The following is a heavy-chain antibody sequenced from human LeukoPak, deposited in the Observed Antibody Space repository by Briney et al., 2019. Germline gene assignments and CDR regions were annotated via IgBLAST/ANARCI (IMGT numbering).Heavy chain of an antibody. D-gene: IGHD3-10*01. CDR1: GYTFTGYY. CDR3: ARAGFTFSDYFGSFFDY. V-gene: IGHV1-2*02. J-gene: IGHJ4*02. CDR2: INPNSGDT. Sequence: ASVKVSCKASGYTFTGYYMHWVRQAPGQGLEWMGWINPNSGDTNYAQKFQGRVTMTRDTSISTAYMELSRLRSDDTAVYYCARAGFTFSDYFGSFFDYWGQGTLVTVSS.